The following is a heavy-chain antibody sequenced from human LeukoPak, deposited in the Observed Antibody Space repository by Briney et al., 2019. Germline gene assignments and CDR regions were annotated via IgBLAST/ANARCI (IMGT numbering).Heavy chain of an antibody. D-gene: IGHD1-1*01. J-gene: IGHJ4*02. CDR2: IKQDGSEK. Sequence: GGSLRPSCAASGFILSSYWMSWVRQAPGKGLEWVANIKQDGSEKYYVDSVKGRFTISRDNAKNSLYLQMNSLRAEDTAVYYCAQSNDVLAALGFWGLGTLVTVSS. CDR3: AQSNDVLAALGF. V-gene: IGHV3-7*05. CDR1: GFILSSYW.